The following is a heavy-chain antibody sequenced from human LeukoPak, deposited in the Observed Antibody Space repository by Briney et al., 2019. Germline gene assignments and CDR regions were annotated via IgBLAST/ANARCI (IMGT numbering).Heavy chain of an antibody. CDR3: AKDWSGDYNWSAP. V-gene: IGHV3-30*02. J-gene: IGHJ5*02. CDR2: IYPDGNNK. CDR1: GVIFPTYI. D-gene: IGHD3-3*01. Sequence: PRGALRLSPAAPGVIFPTYIRHAVPDPPDEGGWGGSYIYPDGNNKHYAHSLKGRFIISRDNSKNILFLQMHSLRPEDTAVYYCAKDWSGDYNWSAPWGQGTLVTVSS.